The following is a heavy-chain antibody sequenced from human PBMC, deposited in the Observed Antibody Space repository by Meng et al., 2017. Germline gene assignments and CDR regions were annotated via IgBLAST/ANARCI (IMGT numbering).Heavy chain of an antibody. CDR2: IYWDDDK. J-gene: IGHJ4*02. V-gene: IGHV2-5*02. Sequence: ITLKEAGPTPVIPKQTRTLSCTFSGFSLSTSGVGVGWIRQPPGKALEWLALIYWDDDKRYSPSLKSRLTITKDTSKNQVVLTMTNMDPVDTATYYCAHEVDINLDYWGQGTLVTVSS. CDR1: GFSLSTSGVG. CDR3: AHEVDINLDY. D-gene: IGHD5-12*01.